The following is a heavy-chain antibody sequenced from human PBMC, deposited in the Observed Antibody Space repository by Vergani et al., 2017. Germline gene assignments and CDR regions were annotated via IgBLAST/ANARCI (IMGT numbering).Heavy chain of an antibody. V-gene: IGHV4-39*07. CDR3: ARRVGIVYDIFSGTQYFFDF. CDR1: GGSISSSSSF. J-gene: IGHJ4*02. D-gene: IGHD3-9*01. Sequence: QLQLQESGPGLVKPSETLSLTCTVSGGSISSSSSFWGWIRQPPGKGLEWIGSIYRTGRTHFNPSLKSRVTISVDTSNNHFSLRLNSLTAADTAVYYCARRVGIVYDIFSGTQYFFDFWGQGTLVTVSS. CDR2: IYRTGRT.